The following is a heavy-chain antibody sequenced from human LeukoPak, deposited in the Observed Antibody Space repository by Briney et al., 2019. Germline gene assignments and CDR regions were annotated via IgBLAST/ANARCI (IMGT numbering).Heavy chain of an antibody. V-gene: IGHV4-34*01. D-gene: IGHD5-24*01. CDR1: GGSFSGYY. Sequence: SETLSLTCAVYGGSFSGYYWSWIRQPPGKGLEWIGEINHSGSTNYNPSLKSRVTISVDTSKNQFSLKLTSVTAADTAVYYCAINGYNPVAYDFWGPGTVVTVSS. CDR2: INHSGST. CDR3: AINGYNPVAYDF. J-gene: IGHJ3*01.